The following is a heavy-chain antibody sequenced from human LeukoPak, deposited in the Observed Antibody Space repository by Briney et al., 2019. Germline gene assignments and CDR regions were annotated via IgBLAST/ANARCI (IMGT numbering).Heavy chain of an antibody. V-gene: IGHV3-66*01. CDR2: IYSGGST. CDR1: GFTFSSYA. Sequence: GGSLRLSCAASGFTFSSYAMSWARQAPGKGLEWVSVIYSGGSTYYADSVKGRFTISRDNSKNTLYLQMNSLRAEDTAVYYCAREPIAASYYYYYGMDVWGQGTTVTVSS. CDR3: AREPIAASYYYYYGMDV. J-gene: IGHJ6*02. D-gene: IGHD6-13*01.